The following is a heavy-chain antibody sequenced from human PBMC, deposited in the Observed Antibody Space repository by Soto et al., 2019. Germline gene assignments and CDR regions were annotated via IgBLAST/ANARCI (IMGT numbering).Heavy chain of an antibody. D-gene: IGHD6-6*01. CDR2: TYYRSKWYN. CDR1: GDSVSSNSAA. Sequence: PSQTLSLTCXISGDSVSSNSAAWNWIRQSPSRGLEWLGRTYYRSKWYNDYAVSVKSRITINPDTSKNQFSLQLNSVTPEDTAVYYCARDGYSSSPTNYYYYGMDVWGQGTTVTVSS. V-gene: IGHV6-1*01. CDR3: ARDGYSSSPTNYYYYGMDV. J-gene: IGHJ6*02.